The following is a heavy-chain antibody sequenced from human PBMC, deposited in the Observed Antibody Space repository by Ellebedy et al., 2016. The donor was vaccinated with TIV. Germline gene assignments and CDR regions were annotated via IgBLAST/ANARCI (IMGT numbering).Heavy chain of an antibody. CDR3: ATGEDLDAFDI. CDR1: GFTFTNAW. Sequence: GESLKISXAASGFTFTNAWMHWVRQAPGKGLVWVGRVKSKTDGGTTDYVASVRGRFTIPRDDSKNTLDLQMNSLKTEDTAVYYCATGEDLDAFDIWGQGTMVTVSS. J-gene: IGHJ3*02. CDR2: VKSKTDGGTT. D-gene: IGHD2-15*01. V-gene: IGHV3-15*01.